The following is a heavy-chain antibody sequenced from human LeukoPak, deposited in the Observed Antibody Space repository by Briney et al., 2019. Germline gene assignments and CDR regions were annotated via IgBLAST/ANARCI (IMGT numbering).Heavy chain of an antibody. Sequence: GSLRLSCAASGFTFSSYAMSWVRQAPGKGLEWVSVISGSGGNTYYAGSVKGRFTISRDNSKNTLYLQMNSLRAEDTAIYYCAKDGKGAPVAGTGYFDYWGQGTLVTVSS. CDR3: AKDGKGAPVAGTGYFDY. D-gene: IGHD6-19*01. J-gene: IGHJ4*02. CDR2: ISGSGGNT. CDR1: GFTFSSYA. V-gene: IGHV3-23*01.